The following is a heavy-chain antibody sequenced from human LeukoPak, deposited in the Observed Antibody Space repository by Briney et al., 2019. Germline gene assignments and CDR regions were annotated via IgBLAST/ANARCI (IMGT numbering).Heavy chain of an antibody. V-gene: IGHV1-46*01. CDR2: INPSGGGT. CDR1: GYTFTSYD. D-gene: IGHD2-2*01. Sequence: ASVKVSCKASGYTFTSYDMQCVRQAPGQGFEWLGMINPSGGGTNYAQKFQGRVTMTRDTSTSTVYLELSSLRSEDTAVYYCARWVGGPAGINYYGMDVWGQGTTVTVSS. J-gene: IGHJ6*02. CDR3: ARWVGGPAGINYYGMDV.